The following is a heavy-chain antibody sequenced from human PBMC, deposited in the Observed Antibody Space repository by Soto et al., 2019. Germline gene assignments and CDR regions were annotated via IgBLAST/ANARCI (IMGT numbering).Heavy chain of an antibody. CDR2: IYYSGST. J-gene: IGHJ4*02. V-gene: IGHV4-39*01. D-gene: IGHD6-6*01. CDR3: ARQLGIGIAARLYYFDY. CDR1: GGSISSSSYY. Sequence: SETLSLTCTVSGGSISSSSYYWGWIRQPPGKGLEWIGSIYYSGSTYYNPSLKSRVTISVDTSKNQFSLKLSSVTAADTAVYYCARQLGIGIAARLYYFDYWGQGTLVTVS.